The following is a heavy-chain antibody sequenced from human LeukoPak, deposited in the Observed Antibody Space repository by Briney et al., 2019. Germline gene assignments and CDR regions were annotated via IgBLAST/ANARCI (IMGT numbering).Heavy chain of an antibody. D-gene: IGHD1-1*01. CDR2: INHSGST. CDR3: ARGLRTAAFDY. J-gene: IGHJ4*02. V-gene: IGHV4-34*01. CDR1: GGSFSGYY. Sequence: PSETLSLTCAVYGGSFSGYYWSWVRQPPGKGLEWIGEINHSGSTNYNPSLKSRVTISVDTSKNRFSLKLSSVTAADTAVYYCARGLRTAAFDYWGQGTLVTVSS.